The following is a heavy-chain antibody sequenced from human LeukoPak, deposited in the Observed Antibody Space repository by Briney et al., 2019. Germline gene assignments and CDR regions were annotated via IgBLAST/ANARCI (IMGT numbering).Heavy chain of an antibody. D-gene: IGHD1-26*01. CDR1: GGSLSGYY. J-gene: IGHJ4*02. V-gene: IGHV4-34*01. CDR3: ARQGSGSSYYYYTLPY. CDR2: INHSGNT. Sequence: SETLSLTCAVYGGSLSGYYWSWIRQPPGKGLEWIGEINHSGNTNYNPSLKSRVTMSVDTSKNHFYLELISVPAADTAVYYCARQGSGSSYYYYTLPYWGQGTLVTVSS.